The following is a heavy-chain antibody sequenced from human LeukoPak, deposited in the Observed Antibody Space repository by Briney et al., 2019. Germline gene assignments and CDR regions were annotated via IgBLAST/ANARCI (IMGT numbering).Heavy chain of an antibody. CDR1: GFTFSGYW. D-gene: IGHD6-13*01. V-gene: IGHV3-74*01. CDR3: ARDGSSSWYDVGGDYDY. CDR2: INSDGSST. Sequence: GGSLRLSCAASGFTFSGYWMHWVRQAPGKGLVWVSRINSDGSSTSYADSVKGRFTISRDNAKNTLYLQMNSLRAEDTAVYYCARDGSSSWYDVGGDYDYWGQGTLVTVSS. J-gene: IGHJ4*02.